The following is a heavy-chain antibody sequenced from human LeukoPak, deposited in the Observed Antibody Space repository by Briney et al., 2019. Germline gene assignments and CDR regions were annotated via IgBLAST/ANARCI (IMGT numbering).Heavy chain of an antibody. J-gene: IGHJ5*02. CDR2: INSDGSTT. Sequence: GGSLRLSCAASGFTFRSYSMHWVRQAPGKGLVWVSRINSDGSTTSYADSVKGRFTISRDNARNTLYLQMNSLRGEDTAVYYCTRSDWFDPWGQGTLVTVSS. CDR1: GFTFRSYS. V-gene: IGHV3-74*01. CDR3: TRSDWFDP.